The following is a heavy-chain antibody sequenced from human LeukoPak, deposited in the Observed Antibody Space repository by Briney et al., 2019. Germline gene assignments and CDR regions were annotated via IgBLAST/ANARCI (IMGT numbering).Heavy chain of an antibody. J-gene: IGHJ4*02. CDR3: AREGGYCSSTSCYGQFDY. Sequence: SETLSLTCTVSGGSISSYYWSWIRQPPGKGLEWIGYIYYSGSTNYNPSLKSRVTISVDTSKNQFSLKLSSVIAADTAVYYCAREGGYCSSTSCYGQFDYWGQGTLVTVSS. CDR1: GGSISSYY. V-gene: IGHV4-59*01. CDR2: IYYSGST. D-gene: IGHD2-2*01.